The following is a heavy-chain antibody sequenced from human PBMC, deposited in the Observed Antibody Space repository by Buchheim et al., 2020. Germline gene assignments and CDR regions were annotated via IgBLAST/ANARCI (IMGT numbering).Heavy chain of an antibody. CDR2: INHSGST. CDR3: ARGRYCTGGVCYSGPYGMDV. CDR1: GGSFSGYY. V-gene: IGHV4-34*01. Sequence: QVQLQQWGAGLLKPSETLSLTCAVYGGSFSGYYWSWIRQPPGKGLEWIGEINHSGSTNYNLSLKSRVTISVDTSKNQFYLKLSSVTAADTAVYYCARGRYCTGGVCYSGPYGMDVWGQGTT. J-gene: IGHJ6*02. D-gene: IGHD2-8*02.